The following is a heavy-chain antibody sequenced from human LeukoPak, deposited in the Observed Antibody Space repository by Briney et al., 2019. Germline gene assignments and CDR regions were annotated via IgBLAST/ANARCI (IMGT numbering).Heavy chain of an antibody. CDR3: ARDIYCSSTSCDNWFDP. J-gene: IGHJ5*02. V-gene: IGHV4-61*02. Sequence: SETLSLTCAVSGASINSGGYSWSWIRQPAGKGLEWIGRIYTSGSTNYNPSLKSRVTISVDTSKNQFSLKLSSVTAADTAVYYCARDIYCSSTSCDNWFDPWGQGTLVTVSS. CDR1: GASINSGGYS. CDR2: IYTSGST. D-gene: IGHD2-2*01.